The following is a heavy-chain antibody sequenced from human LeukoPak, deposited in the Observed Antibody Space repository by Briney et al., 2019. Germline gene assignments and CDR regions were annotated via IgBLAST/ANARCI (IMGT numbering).Heavy chain of an antibody. D-gene: IGHD3-22*01. CDR3: ARGRDSRGYQFMGFDS. V-gene: IGHV4-61*02. CDR1: GGSISSGNYY. Sequence: SETLSLTCTVSGGSISSGNYYWSWIRQPAGKGLEWIGRIWADGAPTYRPSLKSRVTISVDTSKNQFSLRLSSVTAADTAVYYCARGRDSRGYQFMGFDSWGQGALVTVSS. J-gene: IGHJ4*02. CDR2: IWADGAP.